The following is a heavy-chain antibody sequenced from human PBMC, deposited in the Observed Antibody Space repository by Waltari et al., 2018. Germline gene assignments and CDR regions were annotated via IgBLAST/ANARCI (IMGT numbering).Heavy chain of an antibody. J-gene: IGHJ4*02. CDR3: AKDRQGVWDY. CDR2: IPGEGGST. Sequence: VQVLESGGGLVQPGGSLRLSCAASGFTFSSYAMTWVRQAPGKGVEWGSAIPGEGGSTDDADSVKGRFTISRDNSKNTVYLQMNSLRAEDTAIYYGAKDRQGVWDYWGQGTLVTVSS. CDR1: GFTFSSYA. D-gene: IGHD2-8*01. V-gene: IGHV3-23*01.